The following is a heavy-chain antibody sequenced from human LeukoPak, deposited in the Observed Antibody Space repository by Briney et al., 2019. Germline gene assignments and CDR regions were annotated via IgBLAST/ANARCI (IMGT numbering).Heavy chain of an antibody. V-gene: IGHV4-39*01. CDR1: GGSISSSSYY. Sequence: SETLYLTCTVSGGSISSSSYYWGWIRQPPGKGLEWIGSIYYSGSTYCNPSLKSRVTISVDTSKNQFPLKLSSVTAADTAVYYCASPWEEDAFDIWGQGTMVTVSS. CDR3: ASPWEEDAFDI. CDR2: IYYSGST. D-gene: IGHD1-26*01. J-gene: IGHJ3*02.